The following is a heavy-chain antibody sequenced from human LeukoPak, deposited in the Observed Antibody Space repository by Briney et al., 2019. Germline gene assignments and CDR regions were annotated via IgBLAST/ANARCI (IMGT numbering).Heavy chain of an antibody. CDR1: GGSISSGSYY. J-gene: IGHJ4*02. D-gene: IGHD3-22*01. CDR2: IYTSGST. V-gene: IGHV4-61*02. CDR3: AAQYYYDSSGSYYFDY. Sequence: SETLSLTCTVSGGSISSGSYYWSWLRQPAGRGLEWIGRIYTSGSTNYNPSLKSRVTISVDTSKNQFSLKLSSVTAADTAVYYCAAQYYYDSSGSYYFDYWGQGTLVTVSS.